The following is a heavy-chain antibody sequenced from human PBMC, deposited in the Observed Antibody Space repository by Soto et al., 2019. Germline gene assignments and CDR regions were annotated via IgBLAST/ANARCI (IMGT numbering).Heavy chain of an antibody. D-gene: IGHD5-12*01. CDR3: ASDSGYAEN. J-gene: IGHJ4*02. CDR1: EYTFTN. V-gene: IGHV1-3*01. Sequence: QVQLVQSGAEVKRPGASVKVSCKASEYTFTNIHWVRQTPGQRLEWMGWINAGNGDTKYSQKFQDRVTITRDTSANTAYLELSSLRSEDTAVYYCASDSGYAENWGQGTLVTLSS. CDR2: INAGNGDT.